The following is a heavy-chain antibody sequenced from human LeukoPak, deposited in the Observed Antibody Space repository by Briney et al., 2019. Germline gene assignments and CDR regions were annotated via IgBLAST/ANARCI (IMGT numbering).Heavy chain of an antibody. V-gene: IGHV5-51*01. D-gene: IGHD6-13*01. CDR2: IYPGDSDT. J-gene: IGHJ5*02. CDR3: ARRGIAAAGTADWFDP. CDR1: GYSFTNYW. Sequence: GESLKISCKGSGYSFTNYWIGWVRQMPGKGPEWMGIIYPGDSDTRYSPSFQGQVTISADKSISTAYLQWSSLKASDTAMYYCARRGIAAAGTADWFDPWGQGTLVTVFS.